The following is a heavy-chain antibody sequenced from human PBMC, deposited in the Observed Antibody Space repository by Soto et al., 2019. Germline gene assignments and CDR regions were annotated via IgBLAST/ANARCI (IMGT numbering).Heavy chain of an antibody. V-gene: IGHV3-11*01. CDR2: ISSSGSTI. Sequence: GGSLRLSCAASGFTFSDYYMSWIRQAPGKGLEWVSYISSSGSTIYYADSVKGRFTISRDNAKNSLYLQMNSLRAEDTAVYYCAREPYYDSSGYYYSWFDPWGQGTLVTVSS. CDR3: AREPYYDSSGYYYSWFDP. CDR1: GFTFSDYY. D-gene: IGHD3-22*01. J-gene: IGHJ5*02.